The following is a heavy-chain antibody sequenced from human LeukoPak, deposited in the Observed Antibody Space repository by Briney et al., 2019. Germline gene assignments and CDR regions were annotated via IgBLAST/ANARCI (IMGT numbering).Heavy chain of an antibody. CDR2: IYYSGST. V-gene: IGHV4-39*01. CDR3: ARGPVLRYFDWLLSPAPNGYYYYMDV. J-gene: IGHJ6*03. D-gene: IGHD3-9*01. Sequence: PSETLSLTCTVSGGSISSSSYYWGWIRQPPGKGLEWIGSIYYSGSTYYNPSLKSRVTISVDTSKNQFSLKLSSVTAADTAVYYCARGPVLRYFDWLLSPAPNGYYYYMDVWGKGTTVTISS. CDR1: GGSISSSSYY.